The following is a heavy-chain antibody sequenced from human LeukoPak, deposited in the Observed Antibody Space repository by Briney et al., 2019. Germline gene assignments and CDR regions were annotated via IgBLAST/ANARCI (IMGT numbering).Heavy chain of an antibody. D-gene: IGHD5-18*01. CDR3: MRYSYGYFDC. CDR2: IKSKTGGGTT. J-gene: IGHJ4*02. CDR1: GFTFSDAW. V-gene: IGHV3-15*01. Sequence: GGSLRLSCAASGFTFSDAWMSWVRQAPGKGLEWVGRIKSKTGGGTTDYAAPVTGRFTIARDDSKNTLYLQMNSLTTEDTAVYYCMRYSYGYFDCWGQGTLSPSPQ.